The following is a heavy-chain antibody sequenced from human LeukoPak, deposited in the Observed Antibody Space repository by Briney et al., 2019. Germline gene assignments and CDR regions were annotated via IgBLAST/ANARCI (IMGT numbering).Heavy chain of an antibody. Sequence: SVKVSCKASGYTFTSYDINWVRQAPGQGLEWMGVFIPVLGTANSTQNFQDRVSITADISTHTVYMELSSLKSEDTAVYFCAGIPVFGVVLHQEPVWGKGTTVTVSS. V-gene: IGHV1-69*10. CDR2: FIPVLGTA. D-gene: IGHD2-8*01. CDR1: GYTFTSYD. CDR3: AGIPVFGVVLHQEPV. J-gene: IGHJ6*04.